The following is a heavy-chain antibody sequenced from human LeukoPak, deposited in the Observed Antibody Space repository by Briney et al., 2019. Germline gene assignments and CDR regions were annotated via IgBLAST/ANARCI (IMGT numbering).Heavy chain of an antibody. CDR1: GFTVSSNY. CDR3: ARFSYGYPSDY. J-gene: IGHJ4*02. Sequence: GASLRLSCAASGFTVSSNYMSWLHQAPGKGLEWVSVIYSGGSTYYADSVKGRFTISRDNSKNTLYLQMDSLRAEDTAVYYCARFSYGYPSDYWGQGTLVTVSS. CDR2: IYSGGST. V-gene: IGHV3-66*01. D-gene: IGHD5-18*01.